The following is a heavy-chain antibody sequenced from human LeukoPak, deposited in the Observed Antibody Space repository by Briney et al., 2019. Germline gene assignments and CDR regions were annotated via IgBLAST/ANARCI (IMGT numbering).Heavy chain of an antibody. Sequence: GGSLRLSCATSGFTFSSYGMTWVRQAPGKGLEWVSSISGSGDNTYYADSVTGRFTFSRDNSKDTLYLQMNSLRAEDTAVYYGARGGYYGSGTYYSPTSPHWGQGTLVTVSS. D-gene: IGHD3-10*01. CDR2: ISGSGDNT. J-gene: IGHJ4*02. CDR3: ARGGYYGSGTYYSPTSPH. CDR1: GFTFSSYG. V-gene: IGHV3-23*01.